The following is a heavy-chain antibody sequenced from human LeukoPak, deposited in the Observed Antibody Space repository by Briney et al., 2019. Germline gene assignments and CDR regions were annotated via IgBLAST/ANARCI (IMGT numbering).Heavy chain of an antibody. CDR2: ISSSGSTI. CDR3: ARDYGRLPLNYFDD. Sequence: GGSLRLSCAASAFTFSDSYFSWIRQAPGKGLEWVSYISSSGSTIYYADSVKGRFTISRDNAKNSLYLQMNSLRAEDTAVYYCARDYGRLPLNYFDDWGQGTLVTVSS. CDR1: AFTFSDSY. D-gene: IGHD2-21*01. V-gene: IGHV3-11*01. J-gene: IGHJ4*02.